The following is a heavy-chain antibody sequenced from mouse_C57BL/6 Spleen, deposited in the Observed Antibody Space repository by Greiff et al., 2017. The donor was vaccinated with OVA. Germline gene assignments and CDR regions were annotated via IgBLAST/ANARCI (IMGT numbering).Heavy chain of an antibody. J-gene: IGHJ2*01. Sequence: QVQLQQSGAELVKPGASVKISCKASGYAFSSYWMNWVKQRPGKGLEWIGQIYPGDGDTNYNGKFKGKATLTADKSSSTAYMQLSSLTSEDSAVYFCARGIPLYYFDYWGQGTTLTVSS. V-gene: IGHV1-80*01. CDR2: IYPGDGDT. CDR3: ARGIPLYYFDY. CDR1: GYAFSSYW.